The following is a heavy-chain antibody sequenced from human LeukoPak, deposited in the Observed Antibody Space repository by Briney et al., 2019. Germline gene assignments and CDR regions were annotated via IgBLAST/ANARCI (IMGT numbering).Heavy chain of an antibody. CDR3: ARVNVCPRCHFDY. Sequence: PGGSLRLSCAASGFTFSSYSMNWVRQAPGKGLEWVSSISSSSSYIYYADSVEGRFTISRDNAKNTLYLQMNSLRAEDTAVYYCARVNVCPRCHFDYWGQGTLVTVSS. J-gene: IGHJ4*02. CDR2: ISSSSSYI. V-gene: IGHV3-21*01. D-gene: IGHD3-16*01. CDR1: GFTFSSYS.